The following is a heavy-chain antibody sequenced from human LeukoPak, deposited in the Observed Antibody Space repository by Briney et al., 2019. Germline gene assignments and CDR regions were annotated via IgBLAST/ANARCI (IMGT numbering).Heavy chain of an antibody. CDR1: GYTLTSYD. CDR2: MNPNSGNT. V-gene: IGHV1-8*01. CDR3: ARVHYGGNVDAFDI. Sequence: ASVKVSCKASGYTLTSYDINWVRQATGQGLEWMGWMNPNSGNTGYAQKFQGRVTMTRNTSISTAYMELSSLRSEDTAVYYCARVHYGGNVDAFDIWGQGTMVTVSS. J-gene: IGHJ3*02. D-gene: IGHD4-23*01.